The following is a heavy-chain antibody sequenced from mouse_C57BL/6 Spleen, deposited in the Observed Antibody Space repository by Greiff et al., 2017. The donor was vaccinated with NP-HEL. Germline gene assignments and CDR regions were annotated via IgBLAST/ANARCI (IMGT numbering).Heavy chain of an antibody. CDR3: AREEYYYGSSSMDY. CDR1: GYTFTSYW. J-gene: IGHJ4*01. CDR2: IYPGSGST. D-gene: IGHD1-1*01. V-gene: IGHV1-55*01. Sequence: QVQLQQPGAELVKPGASVKMSCKASGYTFTSYWITWVKQRPGQGLEWIGDIYPGSGSTNYNEKFKSKATLTVDTSSSTAYMQLSSLTSEDSAVYYCAREEYYYGSSSMDYWGQGTSVTVSS.